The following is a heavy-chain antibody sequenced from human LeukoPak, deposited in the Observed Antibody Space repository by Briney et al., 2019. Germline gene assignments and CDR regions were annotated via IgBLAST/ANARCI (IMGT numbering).Heavy chain of an antibody. D-gene: IGHD3-16*01. Sequence: SETLSLTCTVSGGSISSSSYYWGWIRQPPGKGLEWIGSIYYSGSTYYNPSLKSRVTISVDTSKNQFSLKLSSVTAADTAEYYCARQKYTGDDYWGQGTLVTVSS. J-gene: IGHJ4*02. CDR3: ARQKYTGDDY. V-gene: IGHV4-39*01. CDR2: IYYSGST. CDR1: GGSISSSSYY.